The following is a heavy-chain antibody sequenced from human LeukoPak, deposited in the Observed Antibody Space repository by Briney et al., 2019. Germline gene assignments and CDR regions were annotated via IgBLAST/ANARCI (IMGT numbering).Heavy chain of an antibody. D-gene: IGHD6-13*01. J-gene: IGHJ1*01. CDR2: IYYSGST. CDR3: ARSITSSWYGDFQH. CDR1: GGSFSGYF. Sequence: SETLSLTCGVYGGSFSGYFWSWIRQPPGKGLEWIGYIYYSGSTNYNPSLKSRVTISVDTSKNQFSLKLSSVTAADTAVYYCARSITSSWYGDFQHWGQGTLVTVSS. V-gene: IGHV4-59*01.